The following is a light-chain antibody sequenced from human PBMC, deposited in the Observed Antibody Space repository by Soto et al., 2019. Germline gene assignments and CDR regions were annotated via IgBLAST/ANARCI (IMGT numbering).Light chain of an antibody. V-gene: IGKV1-5*01. CDR1: QRLSSW. Sequence: DIQMTKSPSTLSASVGDRGIITCRASQRLSSWLAWYQQKPGQAPKLLIFDTSKLESGVPSRFIGSGSGTEFTLTISSLQPDDFATYFCQQYDDYWTFGQGTKVDIK. CDR3: QQYDDYWT. J-gene: IGKJ1*01. CDR2: DTS.